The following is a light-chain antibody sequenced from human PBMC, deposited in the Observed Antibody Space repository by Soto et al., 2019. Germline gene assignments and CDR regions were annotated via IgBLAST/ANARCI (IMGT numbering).Light chain of an antibody. CDR1: SSDVGGYNY. J-gene: IGLJ1*01. CDR3: SSYTTRSTLV. CDR2: EVS. V-gene: IGLV2-14*01. Sequence: QSALTQPACVSGSPGQSITISCSGTSSDVGGYNYVSWYQQHPGKAPKLMISEVSNRPSGLPNRFSGSGSGNTASLTISGLQAEDEADYYCSSYTTRSTLVFGTGTKLTVL.